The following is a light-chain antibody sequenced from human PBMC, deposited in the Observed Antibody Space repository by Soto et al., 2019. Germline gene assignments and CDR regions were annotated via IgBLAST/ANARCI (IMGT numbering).Light chain of an antibody. J-gene: IGKJ4*01. CDR3: QQYNNWPPLT. V-gene: IGKV3-15*01. CDR2: GAS. CDR1: HSVSGN. Sequence: EIVMTQSPATLSVSPEERATLSCRASHSVSGNLAWYQQKPGQAPRLLIYGASTRATGIPARFSGSGSGTEFTLTISSLQSEDFAVYYCQQYNNWPPLTFGGGTKVEIK.